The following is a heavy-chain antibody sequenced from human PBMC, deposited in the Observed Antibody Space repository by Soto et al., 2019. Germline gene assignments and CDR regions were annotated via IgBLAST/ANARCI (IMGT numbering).Heavy chain of an antibody. V-gene: IGHV3-30*18. CDR3: AKDLVGDGSGSTD. CDR2: ISYDGSNK. J-gene: IGHJ4*02. D-gene: IGHD3-10*01. Sequence: QVQLVESGGGVVQPGRSLRLSCAASGFTFSSYGMHWVRQAPGKGLEWVAVISYDGSNKYYADSVKGRFTISRDNSKNTLYLQMNSLRAADTAVYYCAKDLVGDGSGSTDWGQGTLVTVSS. CDR1: GFTFSSYG.